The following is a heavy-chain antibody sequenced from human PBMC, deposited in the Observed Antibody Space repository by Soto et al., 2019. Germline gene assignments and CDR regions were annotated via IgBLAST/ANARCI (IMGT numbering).Heavy chain of an antibody. CDR3: ARAPPTLDV. V-gene: IGHV1-18*03. CDR1: GYTFTSYG. Sequence: QVQLVQSGAEVKKPGASVKVSCKASGYTFTSYGISWVRQAPGQGLEWMGWISAYNGNTNYAQKLQGRVTMTTDTSTRTAYMQQSSLRPDDMVVYYSARAPPTLDVWGQGTTVTVSS. J-gene: IGHJ6*02. CDR2: ISAYNGNT.